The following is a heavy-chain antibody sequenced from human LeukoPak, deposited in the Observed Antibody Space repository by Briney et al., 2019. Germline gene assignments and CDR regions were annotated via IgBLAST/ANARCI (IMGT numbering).Heavy chain of an antibody. CDR1: GGPISSYY. V-gene: IGHV4-59*01. CDR2: IYYSGST. D-gene: IGHD5-18*01. Sequence: PSETLSLTCTVSGGPISSYYWSWIRQPPGKGLEWIGYIYYSGSTNYNPSLKSRVTISVDTSKNQFSLKLSSVTAADTAVYYCARPNLYSYGFSDYWGQGTLVTVSS. J-gene: IGHJ4*02. CDR3: ARPNLYSYGFSDY.